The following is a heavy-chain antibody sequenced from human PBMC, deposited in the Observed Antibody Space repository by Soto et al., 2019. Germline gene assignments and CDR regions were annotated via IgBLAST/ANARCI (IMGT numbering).Heavy chain of an antibody. Sequence: QLQLQESGPGLVKPSETLSLTCTVSGGSISSSSFHWGWIRQPPGKGLEGIGSIYYSGSTYYSPSLKSRGTISVDTSKNQFSLKLSSVTAADTAVYYCARRERAAGTDWWFDPWGQGTLVTVSS. CDR3: ARRERAAGTDWWFDP. V-gene: IGHV4-39*01. CDR1: GGSISSSSFH. D-gene: IGHD6-13*01. J-gene: IGHJ5*02. CDR2: IYYSGST.